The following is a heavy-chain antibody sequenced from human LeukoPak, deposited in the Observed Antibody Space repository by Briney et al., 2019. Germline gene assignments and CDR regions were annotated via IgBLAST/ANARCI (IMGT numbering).Heavy chain of an antibody. D-gene: IGHD3-10*01. CDR2: TYYRSKWYN. CDR3: ARRNFGSASSYDY. CDR1: GDSVSSNSAA. J-gene: IGHJ4*02. Sequence: SQTLSLTCAIPGDSVSSNSAAWNWIRQSPSRGLEWLGRTYYRSKWYNDFAVSVKSRVTINPDTSKNHFSLQLNSVTPEDTAVYYCARRNFGSASSYDYWGQGTLVTVSS. V-gene: IGHV6-1*01.